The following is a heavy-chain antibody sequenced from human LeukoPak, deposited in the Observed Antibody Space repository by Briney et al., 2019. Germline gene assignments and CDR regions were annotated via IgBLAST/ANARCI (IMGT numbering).Heavy chain of an antibody. V-gene: IGHV1-2*02. D-gene: IGHD2-15*01. CDR1: GYTFTGYY. CDR3: ARGYCSGGSCYYYFDY. Sequence: ASVKVSCKASGYTFTGYYMHGVRQAPGQGLEWMGWINPNSGGTNYAQKFQGRVTMTRDTSISTAYMELSRLRSDDTAVYYCARGYCSGGSCYYYFDYWGQGTLVTVSS. J-gene: IGHJ4*02. CDR2: INPNSGGT.